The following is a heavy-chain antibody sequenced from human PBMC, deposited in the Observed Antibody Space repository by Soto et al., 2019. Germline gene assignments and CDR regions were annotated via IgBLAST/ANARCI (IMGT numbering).Heavy chain of an antibody. CDR2: INDRGSI. CDR1: GGSFSGYY. D-gene: IGHD3-9*01. V-gene: IGHV4-34*01. Sequence: QVQLQQWGAGPLRPLETLSLTCGVSGGSFSGYYWAWIRQSPGKGLEWIGEINDRGSINYNPSLKSRVSISVDTSKNHYSRNLRSVTAAYTAVYYCARESHDILTGPPWVWYFDLWGRGTLVTVSS. CDR3: ARESHDILTGPPWVWYFDL. J-gene: IGHJ2*01.